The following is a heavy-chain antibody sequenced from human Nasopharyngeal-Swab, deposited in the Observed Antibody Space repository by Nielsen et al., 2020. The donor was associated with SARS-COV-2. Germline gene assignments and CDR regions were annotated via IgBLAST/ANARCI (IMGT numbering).Heavy chain of an antibody. J-gene: IGHJ6*02. V-gene: IGHV1-69*13. Sequence: SVQVSCKASGGTFSSYAISWVRQAPGQGLEWMGGIIPIFGTANYAQKFQGRVKITADESTSTAYMELSSLRSEDKAVYYCAGPGSSSCGDYYYGMDVWGQGTTVTVSS. D-gene: IGHD6-6*01. CDR3: AGPGSSSCGDYYYGMDV. CDR2: IIPIFGTA. CDR1: GGTFSSYA.